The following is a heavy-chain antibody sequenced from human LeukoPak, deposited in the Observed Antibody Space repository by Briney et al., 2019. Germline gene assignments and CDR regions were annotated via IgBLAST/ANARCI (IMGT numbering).Heavy chain of an antibody. CDR3: ARENVCFHDSRGYYLSYYFDY. CDR1: GGSIRSGNSY. J-gene: IGHJ4*02. CDR2: IYTSGST. Sequence: SQTLSLTCAVSGGSIRSGNSYWSWIRQPAGKGLEWIGRIYTSGSTKYNPSLKSRVTISIDTAKNQFSLELSSVTAADTAVWSCARENVCFHDSRGYYLSYYFDYWGQGTLVTVSS. V-gene: IGHV4-61*02. D-gene: IGHD3-22*01.